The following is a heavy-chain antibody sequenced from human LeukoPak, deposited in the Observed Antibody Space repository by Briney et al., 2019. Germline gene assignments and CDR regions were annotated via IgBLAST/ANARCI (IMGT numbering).Heavy chain of an antibody. V-gene: IGHV6-1*01. Sequence: SQTLSLTCAISGDSVSSNSAGWNWIRQSPSRGLEWLGRTYYRSKWYNDDAVSVKSRITINPDTSKNQFSLQLNSVTPEDTGVYYCARGGGSGRYGLPFDSWGQGTLVTVSS. CDR3: ARGGGSGRYGLPFDS. D-gene: IGHD6-13*01. CDR1: GDSVSSNSAG. CDR2: TYYRSKWYN. J-gene: IGHJ4*02.